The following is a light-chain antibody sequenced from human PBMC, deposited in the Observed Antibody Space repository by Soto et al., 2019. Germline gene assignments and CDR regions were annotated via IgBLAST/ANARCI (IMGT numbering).Light chain of an antibody. J-gene: IGKJ1*01. CDR2: GAS. CDR3: QQYGISPWT. V-gene: IGKV3-20*01. Sequence: IGLKKSPGTLSLSQGERATLSCRASQSVSSSYLAWYQQKPGQAPRLLTYGASSRATGIPDRFSGSGSGTDFTLTISRLEPEDFAVYYCQQYGISPWTFGQGTKVDIK. CDR1: QSVSSSY.